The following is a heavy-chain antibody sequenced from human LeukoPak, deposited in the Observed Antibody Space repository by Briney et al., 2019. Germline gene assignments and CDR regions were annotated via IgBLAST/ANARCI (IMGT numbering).Heavy chain of an antibody. D-gene: IGHD2-8*02. J-gene: IGHJ4*02. Sequence: GGSLRLSCVASGFTFSSYGMNWVRQAPGKGLEWVSSIGTSGSYIYYTDSVKGRFTISRDNAKNSLYLQMNSLRDEDTAIYYCATYRQVLLPFESWGQGTLVTVSS. CDR1: GFTFSSYG. CDR2: IGTSGSYI. V-gene: IGHV3-21*04. CDR3: ATYRQVLLPFES.